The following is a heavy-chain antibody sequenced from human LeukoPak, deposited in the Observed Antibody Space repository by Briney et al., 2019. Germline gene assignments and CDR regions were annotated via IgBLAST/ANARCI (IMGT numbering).Heavy chain of an antibody. J-gene: IGHJ3*02. CDR3: ARGLYYYGTDAFDI. V-gene: IGHV3-21*01. D-gene: IGHD3-16*01. CDR1: GFSFSSYS. CDR2: ISASGTYI. Sequence: TGGSLRLSCAAPGFSFSSYSMNWVRQAPGRGLEWVSSISASGTYIYYADSVKGRFTISRDSAENSLYLQMNSLGAEDTAVYYCARGLYYYGTDAFDIWGQGTMVTVS.